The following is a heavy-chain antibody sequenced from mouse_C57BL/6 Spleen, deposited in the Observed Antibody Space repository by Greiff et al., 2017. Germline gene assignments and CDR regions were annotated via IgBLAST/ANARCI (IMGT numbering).Heavy chain of an antibody. D-gene: IGHD1-1*01. CDR2: IYPGSGST. CDR1: GYTFTSYW. Sequence: QVQLQQPGAELVKPGASVKMSCKASGYTFTSYWITWVKQRPGQGLEWIGDIYPGSGSTNYNEKCKSKATLTVDTSSSTAYMQLSSLTSEDSAVYYWAREPTVVAPYFDYWGQGTTLTVSS. V-gene: IGHV1-55*01. CDR3: AREPTVVAPYFDY. J-gene: IGHJ2*01.